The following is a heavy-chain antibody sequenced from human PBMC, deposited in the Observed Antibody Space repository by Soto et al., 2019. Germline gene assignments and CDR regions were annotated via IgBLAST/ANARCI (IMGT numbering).Heavy chain of an antibody. V-gene: IGHV1-18*01. D-gene: IGHD4-17*01. Sequence: PVKGSRKAAGYTFTSYGISWVLLPPGQGLEWMGWISAYNGNTNYAQKLQGRVTMTTDTSTSTAYMELRSLRSDDTAVYYCAREVLDEPYGDYARQLDYWGQGTLVTVSS. CDR2: ISAYNGNT. J-gene: IGHJ4*02. CDR1: GYTFTSYG. CDR3: AREVLDEPYGDYARQLDY.